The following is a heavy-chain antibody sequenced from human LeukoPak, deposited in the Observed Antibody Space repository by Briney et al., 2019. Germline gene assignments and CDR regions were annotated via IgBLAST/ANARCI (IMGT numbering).Heavy chain of an antibody. CDR1: GYTFTSYD. CDR2: MNPNSDNT. D-gene: IGHD5-18*01. Sequence: ASVKVSCKASGYTFTSYDINWVRQATGQGLEWMGWMNPNSDNTGYAQKFQGRVTMTKDTSISTAYMELSSLRSEDTAVYYCAKHGHSYGDFDYWGQGTLVTVSS. CDR3: AKHGHSYGDFDY. J-gene: IGHJ4*02. V-gene: IGHV1-8*01.